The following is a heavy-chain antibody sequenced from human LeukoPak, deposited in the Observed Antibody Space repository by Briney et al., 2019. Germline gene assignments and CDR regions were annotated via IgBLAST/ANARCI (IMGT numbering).Heavy chain of an antibody. J-gene: IGHJ3*02. V-gene: IGHV1-18*01. CDR3: ATMTTKYYDFWSGYLVPYDAFDI. CDR1: GYTFTSYG. D-gene: IGHD3-3*01. Sequence: ASVKVSCKASGYTFTSYGISWVRQAPGQGLEWMGWISAYNGNTNYAQKLQGRVTMTTDTSTSTAYMELRSLRSDDTAVYYCATMTTKYYDFWSGYLVPYDAFDIWGQGTMVTVSS. CDR2: ISAYNGNT.